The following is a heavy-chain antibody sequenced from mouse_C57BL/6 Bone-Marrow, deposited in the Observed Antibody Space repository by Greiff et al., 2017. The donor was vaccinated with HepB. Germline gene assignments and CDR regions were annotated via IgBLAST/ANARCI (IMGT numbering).Heavy chain of an antibody. CDR1: GYTFTSYW. D-gene: IGHD1-1*01. CDR3: AREGTVVARGFDV. Sequence: VQLQQSGAELAKPGASVKLSCKASGYTFTSYWMHWVKQRPGQGLEWIGYINPSSGYAKYNQKFKDKATLTADKSSSTAYMQLSSLTYEDSAVYYCAREGTVVARGFDVWGTGTTVTVSS. V-gene: IGHV1-7*01. J-gene: IGHJ1*03. CDR2: INPSSGYA.